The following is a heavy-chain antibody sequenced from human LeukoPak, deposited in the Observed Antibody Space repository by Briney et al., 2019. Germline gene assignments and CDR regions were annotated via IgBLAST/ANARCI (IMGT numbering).Heavy chain of an antibody. J-gene: IGHJ4*02. CDR3: ARGLFYGGNPGDYYFDY. CDR2: IFYTGDS. V-gene: IGHV4-59*08. Sequence: PSETLSLTCTVSGVSSSSSYWSWIRQPPGKGLEWIGYIFYTGDSNHNPSFKSRVSISLDTSKDQISLKLSSVTAADTAVYYCARGLFYGGNPGDYYFDYWGQGTPVTVSS. CDR1: GVSSSSSY. D-gene: IGHD4-17*01.